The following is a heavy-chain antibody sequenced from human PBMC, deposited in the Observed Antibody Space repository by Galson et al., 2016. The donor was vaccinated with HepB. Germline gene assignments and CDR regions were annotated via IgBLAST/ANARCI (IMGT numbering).Heavy chain of an antibody. CDR1: GFSLLTNGVG. J-gene: IGHJ4*02. CDR3: PRLTWGGRDSRGNLFLFDY. D-gene: IGHD4-23*01. V-gene: IGHV2-5*02. Sequence: PALVKPTQTLTLACTFSGFSLLTNGVGVGWIRQTPGQALEWLALIYWDDDQRYSPSLRSRLTLTKDIRTNQVVLTMTDIDPVDAGTFYCPRLTWGGRDSRGNLFLFDYWGQGIRVTVSS. CDR2: IYWDDDQ.